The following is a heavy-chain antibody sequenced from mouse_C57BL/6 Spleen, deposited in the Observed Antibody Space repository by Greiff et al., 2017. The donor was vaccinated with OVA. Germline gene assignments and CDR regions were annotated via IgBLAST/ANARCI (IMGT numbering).Heavy chain of an antibody. Sequence: QVQLQQSGAELVKPGASVKLSCKASGYTFTSYWMHWVKQRPGQGLEWIGMIHPNSGSTNYNEKFKSKATLTVDKSSSTAYMQLSSLTSEDSAVYYCARSEITTPYYFDYWGQGTTLTVSS. V-gene: IGHV1-64*01. CDR1: GYTFTSYW. D-gene: IGHD1-1*01. CDR2: IHPNSGST. J-gene: IGHJ2*01. CDR3: ARSEITTPYYFDY.